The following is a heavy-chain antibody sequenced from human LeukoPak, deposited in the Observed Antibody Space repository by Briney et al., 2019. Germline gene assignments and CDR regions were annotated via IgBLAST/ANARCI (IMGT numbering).Heavy chain of an antibody. Sequence: SETLSLTCAVYGGSFSGYYWSWIRQPPGKGLEWIGEINHSGSTNYNPSLKSRVTISVDTSKNQFSLKLSSVTAADTAVYCCARDRYYDFWSGYYRGSWFDPWGQGTLVTVSS. CDR2: INHSGST. D-gene: IGHD3-3*01. J-gene: IGHJ5*02. CDR3: ARDRYYDFWSGYYRGSWFDP. V-gene: IGHV4-34*01. CDR1: GGSFSGYY.